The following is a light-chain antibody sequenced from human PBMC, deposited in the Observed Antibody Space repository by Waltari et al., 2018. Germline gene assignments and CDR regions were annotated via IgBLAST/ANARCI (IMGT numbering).Light chain of an antibody. CDR1: RSLLHSSGYNY. J-gene: IGKJ4*01. Sequence: DLVMTQSPLSLPVTPGEPASISCKSSRSLLHSSGYNYVDWYLQKPGQSPQLLISLGSNRASGVPDRFRCSGSGTDFTLKISRVEAEDVGVYYCMQALQSPLTFGGGTKVEIK. CDR3: MQALQSPLT. CDR2: LGS. V-gene: IGKV2-28*01.